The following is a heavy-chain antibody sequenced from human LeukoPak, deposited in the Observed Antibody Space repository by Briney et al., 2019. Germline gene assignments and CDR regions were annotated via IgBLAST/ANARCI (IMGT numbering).Heavy chain of an antibody. CDR1: GFTFSSSA. J-gene: IGHJ3*02. CDR3: AASPGTVGAFDI. CDR2: IVVGSLNT. Sequence: ASVKVSCKTSGFTFSSSAVQWVRQARGQRPEWIGWIVVGSLNTNYAQKFQERVTITRDMSTSTAYMELSSLRSDDTAVYYCAASPGTVGAFDIWGQGSMVTVSS. V-gene: IGHV1-58*01. D-gene: IGHD3-16*01.